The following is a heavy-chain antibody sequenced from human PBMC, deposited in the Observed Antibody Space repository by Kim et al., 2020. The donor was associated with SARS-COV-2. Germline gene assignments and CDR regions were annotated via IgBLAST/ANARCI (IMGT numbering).Heavy chain of an antibody. D-gene: IGHD2-15*01. J-gene: IGHJ4*02. CDR3: ARAESSGGCYFD. Sequence: SETLSLTCTVSGGSISSSNYYWGWIRQPPGKGLEWIGSIYYSGSTYYNPSLKSRVTISVDTSKNQFSLKLTSVTAADTAVYYCARAESSGGCYFDWGQG. V-gene: IGHV4-39*07. CDR1: GGSISSSNYY. CDR2: IYYSGST.